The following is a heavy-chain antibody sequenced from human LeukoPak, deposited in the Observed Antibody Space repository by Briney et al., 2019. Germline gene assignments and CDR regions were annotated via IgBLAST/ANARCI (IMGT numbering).Heavy chain of an antibody. V-gene: IGHV3-30*02. CDR2: IRYDGSNK. CDR1: GFTFSSYG. Sequence: PGGSLRLSCAASGFTFSSYGMHWVRQAPGKGLEWVAFIRYDGSNKYYADSVKGRFTISRDNSKNTLYLQMNSLRAEDTAVYYCAKDSVVPAAIGGYYYYYMDVWGKGTTVTVSS. J-gene: IGHJ6*03. D-gene: IGHD2-2*02. CDR3: AKDSVVPAAIGGYYYYYMDV.